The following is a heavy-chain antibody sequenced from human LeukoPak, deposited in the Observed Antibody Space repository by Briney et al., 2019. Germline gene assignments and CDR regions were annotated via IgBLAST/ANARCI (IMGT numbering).Heavy chain of an antibody. CDR3: AKGDTTWELPHDY. CDR2: ISGSGGST. J-gene: IGHJ4*02. V-gene: IGHV3-23*01. D-gene: IGHD1-26*01. Sequence: GGSLRLSCAASGFTFNTYAMSWVRQAPGKGLEWVSSISGSGGSTYYADSVKGRFTISRDNSKNTLYLQMNSLRAEDTAVYYCAKGDTTWELPHDYWGQGTLVTVSS. CDR1: GFTFNTYA.